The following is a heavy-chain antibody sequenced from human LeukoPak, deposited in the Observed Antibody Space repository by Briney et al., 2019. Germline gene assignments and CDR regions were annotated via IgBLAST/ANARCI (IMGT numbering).Heavy chain of an antibody. D-gene: IGHD5-18*01. V-gene: IGHV3-23*01. CDR2: ISGSGGST. Sequence: GGSLRLSCVASGFTFSSYWMSWVRQAPGKGLEWVSAISGSGGSTYYADSVKGRFTISRDNSKNTLYLQMNSLRAEDTAVYYCAKLGVQLWLRVSDYWGQGTLVTVSS. CDR3: AKLGVQLWLRVSDY. J-gene: IGHJ4*02. CDR1: GFTFSSYW.